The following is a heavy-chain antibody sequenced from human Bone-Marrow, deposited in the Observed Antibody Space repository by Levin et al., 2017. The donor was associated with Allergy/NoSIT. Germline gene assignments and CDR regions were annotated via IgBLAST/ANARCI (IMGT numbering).Heavy chain of an antibody. D-gene: IGHD5-12*01. CDR2: IDPSDSYA. CDR1: GYIFTSNW. CDR3: ARRSDITSRAFDI. Sequence: GESLKISCKGSGYIFTSNWISWVRQKPGKGLEWMGRIDPSDSYATYSPSSRGHVIISVDRSMSTAYLQWSSLQASDTAMYYCARRSDITSRAFDIWGQGTVVTVSS. V-gene: IGHV5-10-1*01. J-gene: IGHJ3*02.